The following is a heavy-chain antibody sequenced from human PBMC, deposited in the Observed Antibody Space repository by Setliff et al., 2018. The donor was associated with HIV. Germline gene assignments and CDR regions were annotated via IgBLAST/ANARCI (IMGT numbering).Heavy chain of an antibody. CDR1: GFTFSSYA. J-gene: IGHJ4*02. D-gene: IGHD5-12*01. Sequence: GGSLRLSCSASGFTFSSYAMHWVRQAPGKGLEYVSAISSNGGSTYYADSVKGRFTISRDNSKNTLYLQMSSLRAEDTAVYYCARDRGYDLDYFDYWGQGTLVTVSS. V-gene: IGHV3-64D*09. CDR2: ISSNGGST. CDR3: ARDRGYDLDYFDY.